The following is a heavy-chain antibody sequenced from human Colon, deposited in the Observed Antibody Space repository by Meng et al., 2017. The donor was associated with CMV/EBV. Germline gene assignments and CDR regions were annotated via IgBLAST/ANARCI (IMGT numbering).Heavy chain of an antibody. CDR2: IFHSGSS. V-gene: IGHV4-4*02. Sequence: GVSGYSFSSSNWWSWVRQPPGKGLEWIGEIFHSGSSTYNPSLKSRVTISVDKSRNHFSLKLNSLTAADTAVYYCARGTIESNLAFDYWGQGILVTVSS. D-gene: IGHD1/OR15-1a*01. J-gene: IGHJ4*02. CDR1: GYSFSSSNW. CDR3: ARGTIESNLAFDY.